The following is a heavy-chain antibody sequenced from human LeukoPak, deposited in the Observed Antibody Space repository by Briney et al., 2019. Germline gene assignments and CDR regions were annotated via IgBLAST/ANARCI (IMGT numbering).Heavy chain of an antibody. CDR3: AREGSGYSGYDLRFDY. V-gene: IGHV4-39*02. D-gene: IGHD5-12*01. CDR1: GGSISSSSYY. CDR2: IYYSGST. J-gene: IGHJ4*02. Sequence: PSETLSLTCTVSGGSISSSSYYWGWIRQPPGKGLEWIGSIYYSGSTYYNPSLKSRVTISVDTSKNQFSLKLSSVTAADTAVYYCAREGSGYSGYDLRFDYWGQGTLVTVSS.